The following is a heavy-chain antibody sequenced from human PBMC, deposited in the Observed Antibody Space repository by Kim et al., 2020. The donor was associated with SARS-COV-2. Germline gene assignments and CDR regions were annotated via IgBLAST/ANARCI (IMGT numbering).Heavy chain of an antibody. CDR2: ISTNTGNT. Sequence: ASVKVSCKASRYTFTSYGISWVRQAPGQAPGEGLEWMGWISTNTGNTRYAPKFQGRLTVTTDTSANTVYMELRSLRSDDTAEYFCARDYYGSDNYYYGMDVWGQGTTVTVSS. CDR1: RYTFTSYG. V-gene: IGHV1-18*01. CDR3: ARDYYGSDNYYYGMDV. D-gene: IGHD3-10*01. J-gene: IGHJ6*02.